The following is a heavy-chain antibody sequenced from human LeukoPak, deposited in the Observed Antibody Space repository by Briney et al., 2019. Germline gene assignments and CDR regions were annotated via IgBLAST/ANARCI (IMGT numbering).Heavy chain of an antibody. CDR2: ISRSGGTI. CDR3: AKDATAVVGTVYMDV. CDR1: GFTFSSYE. D-gene: IGHD1-1*01. V-gene: IGHV3-48*03. Sequence: GGSLRLSCAASGFTFSSYETNWVRQAPGKGLEWVSYISRSGGTIYYTDSVKGRCTISRDNAKNSLYLQINSLRAEDTAVYYCAKDATAVVGTVYMDVWGKGTTVTISS. J-gene: IGHJ6*03.